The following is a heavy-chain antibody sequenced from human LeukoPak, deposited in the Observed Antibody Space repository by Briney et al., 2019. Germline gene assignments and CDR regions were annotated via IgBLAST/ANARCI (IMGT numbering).Heavy chain of an antibody. CDR1: GYTFTSYD. Sequence: GASVKVSCKASGYTFTSYDINWVRQAPGQGLEWLGWMTPNSGDTGYAQKFQGRATMTRDTSISTAYMELSSLRSEDTAVYYCARNYYGSGTFDYWGQGTLVTVSS. D-gene: IGHD3-10*01. CDR3: ARNYYGSGTFDY. J-gene: IGHJ4*02. CDR2: MTPNSGDT. V-gene: IGHV1-8*01.